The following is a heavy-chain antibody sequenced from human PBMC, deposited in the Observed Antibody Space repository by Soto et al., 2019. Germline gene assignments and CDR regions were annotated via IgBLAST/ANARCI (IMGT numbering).Heavy chain of an antibody. V-gene: IGHV4-4*07. D-gene: IGHD6-13*01. Sequence: SETLSLTCIVSGGSISEKYWNWVRQPPGKGLEWIGLIFANGHTDYNPSLKSRVTMSVDASKNQFSLRLTSMTAADTAVYYCVASLAASGLNWLDPWGRGTL. CDR1: GGSISEKY. CDR2: IFANGHT. J-gene: IGHJ5*02. CDR3: VASLAASGLNWLDP.